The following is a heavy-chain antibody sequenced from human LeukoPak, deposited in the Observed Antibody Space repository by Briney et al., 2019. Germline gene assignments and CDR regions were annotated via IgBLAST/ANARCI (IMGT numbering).Heavy chain of an antibody. V-gene: IGHV3-23*01. CDR1: GFTFNTHA. CDR2: IPGSGASA. CDR3: AKSGTSRDH. J-gene: IGHJ4*02. Sequence: GGSLRLSCVAPGFTFNTHAMTWVRQAPGKGLEWVSGIPGSGASAYYADSVKGRFTISRDNSKNTLYLQMNSLRVEDTAVYYCAKSGTSRDHWGQGTLVTVSS. D-gene: IGHD1-1*01.